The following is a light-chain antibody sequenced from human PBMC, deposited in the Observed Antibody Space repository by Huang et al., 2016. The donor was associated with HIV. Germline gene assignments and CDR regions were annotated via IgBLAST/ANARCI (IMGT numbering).Light chain of an antibody. Sequence: ETVMTQSPATLSVSPGERASLSCRANESVSTTVAWYQQKSGQPPRLLVSRASTRAAGVPARFSGSGSGTDFTLTITSLQSEDFAVYSCQQYDHWPPTFGQGTKLEIK. CDR3: QQYDHWPPT. J-gene: IGKJ1*01. CDR1: ESVSTT. CDR2: RAS. V-gene: IGKV3-15*01.